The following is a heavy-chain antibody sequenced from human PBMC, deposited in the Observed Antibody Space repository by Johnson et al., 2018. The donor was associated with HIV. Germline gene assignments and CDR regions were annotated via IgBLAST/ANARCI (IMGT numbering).Heavy chain of an antibody. CDR3: AKGRTYYYDSSGSPWDAFDI. D-gene: IGHD3-22*01. CDR1: GFRFSSYA. CDR2: IRYDGSNK. J-gene: IGHJ3*02. Sequence: QVQLVESGGGVVQSGRSLRLSCVASGFRFSSYAVHWVRQAPGKGLEWVAFIRYDGSNKYYADSVKGRFTISRDNSKNTLYLQMNSLRAEDTALYYCAKGRTYYYDSSGSPWDAFDIWGQGTMVTVSS. V-gene: IGHV3-30*02.